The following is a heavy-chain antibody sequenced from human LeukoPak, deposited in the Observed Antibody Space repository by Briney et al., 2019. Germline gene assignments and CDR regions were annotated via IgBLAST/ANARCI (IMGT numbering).Heavy chain of an antibody. D-gene: IGHD6-19*01. CDR2: IIPIFGTA. V-gene: IGHV1-69*06. J-gene: IGHJ4*02. CDR3: ARGSPQGWRHFDY. CDR1: GGTFSSYA. Sequence: SVKVSCEASGGTFSSYAISWVRQAPGQGLEWMGGIIPIFGTANYAQKFQGRVTITADKSTSTAYMELSSLRSEDTAVYYCARGSPQGWRHFDYWGQGTLVTVSS.